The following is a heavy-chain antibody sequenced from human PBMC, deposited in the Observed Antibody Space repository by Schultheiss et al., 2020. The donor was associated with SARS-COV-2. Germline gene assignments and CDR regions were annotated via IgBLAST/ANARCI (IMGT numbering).Heavy chain of an antibody. CDR3: ARHSRGHSSTSRIRLYPLYNWFDP. J-gene: IGHJ5*02. Sequence: GESLKISCKGSGYSFTSYWIGWVRQMPGKGLEWMGIIYPGDSDTRYSPSFQGQVTISADKSISTAYLQWSSLKASDTAMYYCARHSRGHSSTSRIRLYPLYNWFDPWGQGTLVTVSS. D-gene: IGHD2-2*01. CDR1: GYSFTSYW. CDR2: IYPGDSDT. V-gene: IGHV5-51*01.